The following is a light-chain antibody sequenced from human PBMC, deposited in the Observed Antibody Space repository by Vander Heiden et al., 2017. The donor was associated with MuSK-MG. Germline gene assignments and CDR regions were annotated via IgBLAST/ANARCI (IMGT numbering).Light chain of an antibody. V-gene: IGKV4-1*01. J-gene: IGKJ1*01. CDR3: KKFTRGFWT. Sequence: DIVMTQSPDSLAVALGERATINCKSSQRLLHSSNNKNYLAWYQQKPGQSPKWPISGQFTGGPGAPTGLGGAAPGKDLTPTTSSPRVGEGAVNYGKKFTRGFWTSGKGPKVKSN. CDR1: QRLLHSSNNKNY. CDR2: GQF.